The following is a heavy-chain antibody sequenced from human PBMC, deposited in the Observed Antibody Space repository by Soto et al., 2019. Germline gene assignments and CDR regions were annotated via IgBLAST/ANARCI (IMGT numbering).Heavy chain of an antibody. V-gene: IGHV3-72*01. CDR2: SRNKAKSYTT. D-gene: IGHD1-7*01. J-gene: IGHJ4*02. Sequence: EVQLVESGGVLVQPGGSLRLSCVASGLTFSDHYMDWVRQAPGKGLEWVGRSRNKAKSYTTDYAASVKGRFTISRNDSKSSVYRQMNILETEDTAVYYCVRAAISGTTHFDYWGQGTLVTVSS. CDR3: VRAAISGTTHFDY. CDR1: GLTFSDHY.